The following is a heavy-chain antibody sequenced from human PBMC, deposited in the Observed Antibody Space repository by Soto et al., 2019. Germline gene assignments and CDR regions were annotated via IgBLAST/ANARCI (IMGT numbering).Heavy chain of an antibody. Sequence: GGSLRLSCAASGFTFSSYAMSWVRQAPGKGLEWVSGISGNGGSTYYADSVKGRFTISRDNSKNTLYLQMNSLRAEDTAVYYCAKVLTGDFWSGFYVDYWGQGTLVTVSS. D-gene: IGHD3-3*01. J-gene: IGHJ4*02. CDR3: AKVLTGDFWSGFYVDY. V-gene: IGHV3-23*01. CDR1: GFTFSSYA. CDR2: ISGNGGST.